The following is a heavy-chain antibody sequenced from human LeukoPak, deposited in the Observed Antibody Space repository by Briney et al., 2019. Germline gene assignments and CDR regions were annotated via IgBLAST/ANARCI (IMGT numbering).Heavy chain of an antibody. CDR2: ISGNNDNP. Sequence: ASVKVSCKSSGYTFSNFGINWVRQAPGQGLEWMGWISGNNDNPNYGQKFQGRFTVTTDSSTSTAYMELRNLTFDDTAVYYCARDGTSADDYWGQGTLVTVSS. CDR3: ARDGTSADDY. V-gene: IGHV1-18*01. D-gene: IGHD1-26*01. J-gene: IGHJ4*02. CDR1: GYTFSNFG.